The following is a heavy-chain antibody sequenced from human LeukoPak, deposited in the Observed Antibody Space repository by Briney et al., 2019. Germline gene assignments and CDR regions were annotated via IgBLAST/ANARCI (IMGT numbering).Heavy chain of an antibody. CDR1: GFTFSSYG. CDR3: AKDFQVTMVRGVIIAGNDY. Sequence: PGRSLRLSCAASGFTFSSYGMHWVRQAPGKGLEWVAVISYDGSNKYYADSVKGRFTISRDNSKNSLYLQMNSLRAEDTAVYYCAKDFQVTMVRGVIIAGNDYWGQGTLVTVSS. D-gene: IGHD3-10*01. V-gene: IGHV3-30*18. J-gene: IGHJ4*02. CDR2: ISYDGSNK.